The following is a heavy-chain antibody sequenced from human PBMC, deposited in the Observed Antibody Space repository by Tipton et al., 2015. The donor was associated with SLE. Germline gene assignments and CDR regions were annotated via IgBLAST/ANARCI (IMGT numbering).Heavy chain of an antibody. J-gene: IGHJ4*02. CDR3: ARVGSSSWTGAFDY. CDR2: IYHSGST. Sequence: TLSLTCTVSGASINSNFWSWIRQSPGKGLEWIGNIYHSGSTFYNPSLKSRVTISVDTSKNQFSLKLSSVTAADTAVYYCARVGSSSWTGAFDYWGQGTLVTVSS. D-gene: IGHD6-13*01. V-gene: IGHV4-59*01. CDR1: GASINSNF.